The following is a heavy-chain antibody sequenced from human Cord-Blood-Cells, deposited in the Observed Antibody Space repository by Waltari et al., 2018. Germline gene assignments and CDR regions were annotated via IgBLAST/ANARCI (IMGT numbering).Heavy chain of an antibody. CDR3: ERGSLNWGSPQYYCDY. CDR1: GYTFTSYD. V-gene: IGHV1-8*03. CDR2: MNPNSGNT. Sequence: QVQLVQSGAEVKKPGASVKVSCKASGYTFTSYDINWVRQATGQGLEWMGWMNPNSGNTGYAQKCTGRVTITRNTYISTAYMELSSLRSEDTAVYYCERGSLNWGSPQYYCDYWGQGTLVTVSS. D-gene: IGHD7-27*01. J-gene: IGHJ4*02.